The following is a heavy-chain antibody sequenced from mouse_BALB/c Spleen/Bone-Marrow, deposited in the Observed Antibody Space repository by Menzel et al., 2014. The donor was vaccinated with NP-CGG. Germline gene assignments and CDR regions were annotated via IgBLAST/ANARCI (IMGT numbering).Heavy chain of an antibody. CDR2: IHPSDSET. CDR1: DYSFTSYW. CDR3: ARGGYDGRYFDV. D-gene: IGHD2-2*01. Sequence: QVQLQQSGAELVRPGASVKLSCRASDYSFTSYWVNWVKQRPGQGLEWIGMIHPSDSETRLNQKFKDKATLTVDKSSSTAYMQLSSPTSEDSAVYYCARGGYDGRYFDVWGAGTTVTVSS. V-gene: IGHV1-74*01. J-gene: IGHJ1*01.